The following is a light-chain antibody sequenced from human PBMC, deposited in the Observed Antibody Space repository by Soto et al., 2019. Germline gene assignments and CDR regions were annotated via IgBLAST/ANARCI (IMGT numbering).Light chain of an antibody. CDR3: QQYSSSPLT. V-gene: IGKV3-15*01. Sequence: EIVMTQSPATLSVSPGERATLSCRASQSVSSNLAWYQQKPGQAPRLLICGASTRATGIPDRFSGSGSGTDFTLTISRLEPEDFGVYYCQQYSSSPLTFGGGTKVDIK. J-gene: IGKJ4*01. CDR2: GAS. CDR1: QSVSSN.